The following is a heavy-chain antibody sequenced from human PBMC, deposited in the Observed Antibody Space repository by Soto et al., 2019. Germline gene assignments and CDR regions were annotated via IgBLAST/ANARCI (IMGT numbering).Heavy chain of an antibody. J-gene: IGHJ1*01. Sequence: QIQLVQSGAEVKKPGASVKVSCKASGYNFLNFGVSWVRQAPGQGLGWMGWVSPKSGNTDYARKVQGRVTMTKDTSTTTADMELRGLRSDDTAVYYCARGRTVSSIGPLLVWGQGTLVSVSS. D-gene: IGHD1-1*01. CDR3: ARGRTVSSIGPLLV. V-gene: IGHV1-18*01. CDR2: VSPKSGNT. CDR1: GYNFLNFG.